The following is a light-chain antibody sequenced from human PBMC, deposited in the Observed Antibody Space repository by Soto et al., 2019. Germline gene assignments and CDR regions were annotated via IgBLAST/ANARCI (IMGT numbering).Light chain of an antibody. CDR1: ALPKQY. CDR2: KDT. CDR3: QSTDISATYKV. J-gene: IGLJ1*01. V-gene: IGLV3-25*03. Sequence: SYELTQPPSVSVSPGQTARITCSGDALPKQYAYWYRQKPGQAPVLVIYKDTERPSGIPERFSGSSSGTTVTLTISAVQAEDKADYYCQSTDISATYKVFGTGTKLTVL.